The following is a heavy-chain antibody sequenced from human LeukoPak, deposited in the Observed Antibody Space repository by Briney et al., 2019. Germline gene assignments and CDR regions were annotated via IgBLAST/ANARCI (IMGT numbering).Heavy chain of an antibody. CDR2: INSNGDT. CDR3: ARDRGLDGSDQLDS. V-gene: IGHV4-4*07. Sequence: KPSETLSLTCTVSGGSISSYNWIWIRQPAGRGLESIGRINSNGDTVYNPSLKSRATMSLDMTNNQFSLKLSSVTAADTAVYYCARDRGLDGSDQLDSWGPGTLVTVSS. D-gene: IGHD3-10*01. J-gene: IGHJ5*01. CDR1: GGSISSYN.